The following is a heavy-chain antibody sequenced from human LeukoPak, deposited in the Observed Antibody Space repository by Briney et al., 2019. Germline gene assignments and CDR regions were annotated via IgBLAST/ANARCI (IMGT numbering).Heavy chain of an antibody. CDR2: INLNIICA. D-gene: IGHD1-26*01. Sequence: GASVRVSCKASGYTFTGYYMPWVRQAPGPRLRCLGGINLNIICAHYAQSFPARVTIPRHTSISTAYMELSRLRSDDTAVYYCARVTYSGSPTRDYWGQGTLVTVSS. V-gene: IGHV1-2*02. CDR1: GYTFTGYY. J-gene: IGHJ4*02. CDR3: ARVTYSGSPTRDY.